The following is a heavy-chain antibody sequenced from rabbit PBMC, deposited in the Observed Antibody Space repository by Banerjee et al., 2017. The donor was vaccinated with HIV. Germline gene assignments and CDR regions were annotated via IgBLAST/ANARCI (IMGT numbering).Heavy chain of an antibody. J-gene: IGHJ4*01. V-gene: IGHV1S40*01. CDR2: IYAGSSGTT. D-gene: IGHD4-2*01. CDR1: GFSFSSSYW. Sequence: QSLEESGGDLVKPGASLTLTCTASGFSFSSSYWIFWVRQAPGKGLEWIGTIYAGSSGTTDYASWAKGRFTISKTSSTTVTLQMTSLTAADTATYFCARGGAAAGFDLWGQGTLVTVS. CDR3: ARGGAAAGFDL.